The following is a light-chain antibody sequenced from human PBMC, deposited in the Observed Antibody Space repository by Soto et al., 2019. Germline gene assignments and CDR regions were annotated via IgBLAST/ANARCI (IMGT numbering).Light chain of an antibody. J-gene: IGLJ2*01. Sequence: SYELTQPPSVSVSPGQTASITCAGDKLGDKYTCWYQQKPGQSPVLVIYQHSQRPSGIPERFSGSNSENTATLTISGTQAMDEDDYYCQAWNSSTDVVFGGGTKLTVL. V-gene: IGLV3-1*01. CDR3: QAWNSSTDVV. CDR2: QHS. CDR1: KLGDKY.